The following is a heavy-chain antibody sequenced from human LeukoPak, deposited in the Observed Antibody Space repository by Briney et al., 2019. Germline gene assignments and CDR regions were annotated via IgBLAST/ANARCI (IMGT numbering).Heavy chain of an antibody. V-gene: IGHV3-30*04. CDR2: ISYDGSNK. J-gene: IGHJ4*02. Sequence: GGSLRLPCAASEFTFSCYAMHWVRQAPGKGLEWVAVISYDGSNKYYADSVKGRFTISRDNSKNTLYLQMSSLRAEDTAVYYCARDKHERVLDYWGQGTLVTVSS. CDR3: ARDKHERVLDY. CDR1: EFTFSCYA.